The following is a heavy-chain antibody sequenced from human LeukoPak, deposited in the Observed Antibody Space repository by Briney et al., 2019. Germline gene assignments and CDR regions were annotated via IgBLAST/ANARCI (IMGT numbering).Heavy chain of an antibody. CDR1: GFTVSSNY. CDR3: VAYYYDSSGYYFGY. J-gene: IGHJ4*02. D-gene: IGHD3-22*01. Sequence: GGSLRLSCAASGFTVSSNYMSWVRQAPGKGLEWVSVIYSGGSTYYADSVKGRFTISRDNSKNTLYLQMNSLRAEDTAVYYCVAYYYDSSGYYFGYWGQGTLVTVSS. CDR2: IYSGGST. V-gene: IGHV3-53*01.